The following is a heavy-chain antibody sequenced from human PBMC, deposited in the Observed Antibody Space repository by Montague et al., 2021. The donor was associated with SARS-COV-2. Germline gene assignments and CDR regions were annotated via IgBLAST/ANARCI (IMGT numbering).Heavy chain of an antibody. D-gene: IGHD3-9*01. V-gene: IGHV4-59*08. J-gene: IGHJ4*02. Sequence: SETLSLTCTVSGDSISNYYWSWIRRPPGKGLEWLGYIYYSGSTNYNPSLKSRVTISVETSKNQFSLRLSSVTAADTAVYYCARLPYILPGYAYFDFWGQGSLVIVSS. CDR1: GDSISNYY. CDR3: ARLPYILPGYAYFDF. CDR2: IYYSGST.